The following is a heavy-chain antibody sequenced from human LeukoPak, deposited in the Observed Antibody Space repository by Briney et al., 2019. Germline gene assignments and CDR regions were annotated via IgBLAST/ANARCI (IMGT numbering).Heavy chain of an antibody. V-gene: IGHV3-53*01. D-gene: IGHD5-24*01. Sequence: GGSLRLSCAASGFTVSSSYMTWVRQAPGKGLEWVSLIYSGGSTYYADSVKGRFTISRDNSKNTVFLQMNSLRVEDTAVYYCARWLELMRNFDWWGQGTLVTVSS. CDR3: ARWLELMRNFDW. CDR1: GFTVSSSY. CDR2: IYSGGST. J-gene: IGHJ4*02.